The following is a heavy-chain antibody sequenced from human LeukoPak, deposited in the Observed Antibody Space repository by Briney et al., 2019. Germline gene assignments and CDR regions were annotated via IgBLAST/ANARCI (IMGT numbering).Heavy chain of an antibody. CDR1: GFTFTSYA. J-gene: IGHJ4*02. CDR3: GKRDSSY. D-gene: IGHD6-13*01. CDR2: ISDTGGST. V-gene: IGHV3-23*01. Sequence: PGGSLRLSCAASGFTFTSYAMSWVRQAPGKGLEWVSIISDTGGSTYYADSVKGRFTISRDNSNNTQYLQMNTLSAEDTAVYYCGKRDSSYWGQGTLVTVSS.